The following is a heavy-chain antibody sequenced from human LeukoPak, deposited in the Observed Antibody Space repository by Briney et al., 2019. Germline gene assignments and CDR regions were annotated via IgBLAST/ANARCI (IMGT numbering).Heavy chain of an antibody. Sequence: GGSLRLSCAASEFTFSSYSMNWARQAPGKGLEWVASINHNGNVNYYVDSVKGRFTISRDNAKNSLYLQMSNLRVEDAAVYFCARGGGLDVWGQGATVTVSS. J-gene: IGHJ6*02. D-gene: IGHD3-16*01. CDR1: EFTFSSYS. V-gene: IGHV3-7*03. CDR2: INHNGNVN. CDR3: ARGGGLDV.